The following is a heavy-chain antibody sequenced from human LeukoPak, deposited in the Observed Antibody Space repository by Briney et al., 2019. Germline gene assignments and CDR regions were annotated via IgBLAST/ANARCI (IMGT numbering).Heavy chain of an antibody. CDR1: GYTFTSYG. CDR2: INPNSGGT. D-gene: IGHD3-10*01. Sequence: ASVKVSCKASGYTFTSYGISWVRQAPGQGLEWMGWINPNSGGTNYAQKFQGRVTMTRDTSISTAYMELSRLRSDDTAVYYCARVRYYYGSGSYYNHDAFDIWGQGTMVTVSS. J-gene: IGHJ3*02. V-gene: IGHV1-2*02. CDR3: ARVRYYYGSGSYYNHDAFDI.